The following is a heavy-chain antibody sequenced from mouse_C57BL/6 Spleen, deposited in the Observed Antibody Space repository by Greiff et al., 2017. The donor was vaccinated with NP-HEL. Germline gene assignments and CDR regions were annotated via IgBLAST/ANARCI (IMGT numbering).Heavy chain of an antibody. CDR2: IHPNSGST. CDR3: ARPTVLASRYFDV. Sequence: QVQLQQPGAELVKPGASVKLSCKASGYTFTSYWMHWVKQRPGQGLEWIGMIHPNSGSTNYNEKFKSKATLTVDKSSSPAYMQLSSLTVYDSAVYGCARPTVLASRYFDVWGTGTTVTVSS. CDR1: GYTFTSYW. D-gene: IGHD1-1*01. J-gene: IGHJ1*03. V-gene: IGHV1-64*01.